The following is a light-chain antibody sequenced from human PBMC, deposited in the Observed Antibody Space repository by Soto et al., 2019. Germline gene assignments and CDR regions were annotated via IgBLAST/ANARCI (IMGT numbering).Light chain of an antibody. CDR1: QSFVNMY. CDR3: QQYNNWPPIT. V-gene: IGKV3-15*01. CDR2: GAS. Sequence: IVLTQSPGTLALSPGERATVSCRASQSFVNMYLAWYQQKPGQAPRLLMYGASTRATGIPARFSGSGSGTEFTLTISSLQSEDFAVYYCQQYNNWPPITFGQGTRLEIK. J-gene: IGKJ5*01.